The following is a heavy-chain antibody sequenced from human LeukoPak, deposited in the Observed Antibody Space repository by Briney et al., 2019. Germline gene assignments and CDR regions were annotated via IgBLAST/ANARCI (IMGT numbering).Heavy chain of an antibody. CDR1: GFTFRNAW. CDR2: IKATTEGGTT. J-gene: IGHJ4*02. V-gene: IGHV3-15*01. D-gene: IGHD3-16*02. CDR3: ITDPDVSDYVWGTYRDY. Sequence: GGSLRLSCAASGFTFRNAWMSWVRQAPGKGLEWVGRIKATTEGGTTDYGTSVKGRCTISRDDSTRTLYLQMDSLKTEDTAVYYCITDPDVSDYVWGTYRDYWGQGTLVTVSS.